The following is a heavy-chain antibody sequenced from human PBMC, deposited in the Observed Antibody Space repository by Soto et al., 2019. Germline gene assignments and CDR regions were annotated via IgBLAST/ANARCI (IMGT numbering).Heavy chain of an antibody. CDR2: IYYSGST. Sequence: QLQLQESGPGLVKPSETLSLTCTVSGGSISSSSYYWGWIRQPPGKGLEWIGSIYYSGSTYYNPSLKSRVTISVDTSKNQFSLKLSSVTAADTAVYYCASRYCSGGSCYVFSGFDLWGQGTLVTVSS. CDR1: GGSISSSSYY. J-gene: IGHJ5*02. V-gene: IGHV4-39*01. D-gene: IGHD2-15*01. CDR3: ASRYCSGGSCYVFSGFDL.